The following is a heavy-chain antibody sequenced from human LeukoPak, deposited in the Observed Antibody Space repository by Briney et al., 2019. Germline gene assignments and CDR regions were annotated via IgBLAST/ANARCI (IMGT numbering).Heavy chain of an antibody. D-gene: IGHD2-15*01. CDR3: ARDSPKSLGGSSDY. Sequence: GGSLRLSCAASGFTFSSYSMNWVRQAPGKGLEWVSYISSSSSTIYYADSVKGRFTISRDNAKNSLYLQMNSLRAEDTAVYYCARDSPKSLGGSSDYWGQGTLVTVSS. J-gene: IGHJ4*02. V-gene: IGHV3-48*01. CDR2: ISSSSSTI. CDR1: GFTFSSYS.